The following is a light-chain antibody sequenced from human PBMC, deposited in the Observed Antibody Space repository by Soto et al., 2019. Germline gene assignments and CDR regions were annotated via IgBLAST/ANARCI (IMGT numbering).Light chain of an antibody. CDR3: HKYNSAPPT. Sequence: DFQMTQSPSSLSASVGDRVTITCRASQGFGNYLAWYQQKPGTAPKLLIYSASSLQSGDPSRFSGSGSATDFTLTISSLQPEDVATYYCHKYNSAPPTFGQGTNVEIK. J-gene: IGKJ1*01. V-gene: IGKV1-27*01. CDR2: SAS. CDR1: QGFGNY.